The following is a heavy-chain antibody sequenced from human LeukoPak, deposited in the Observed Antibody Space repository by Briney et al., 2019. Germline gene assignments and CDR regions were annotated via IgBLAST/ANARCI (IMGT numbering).Heavy chain of an antibody. CDR1: GFTFSSYG. Sequence: GGSLRVSCAASGFTFSSYGMSWVRQAPGKGLEWVSTLSGSGGGTYYADSVKGRFTISRDNFKNTLYLQMNSLRAEDTAVYYCAKDRSPLTVTYNSFDSWGQGTLVTVSS. CDR3: AKDRSPLTVTYNSFDS. V-gene: IGHV3-23*01. CDR2: LSGSGGGT. J-gene: IGHJ4*02. D-gene: IGHD4-17*01.